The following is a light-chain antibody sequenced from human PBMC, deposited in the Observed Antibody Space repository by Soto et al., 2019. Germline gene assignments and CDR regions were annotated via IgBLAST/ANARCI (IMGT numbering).Light chain of an antibody. CDR3: QQYHTWPPSTT. CDR1: QTVSNH. J-gene: IGKJ5*01. V-gene: IGKV3D-15*01. Sequence: EVIMTQSPATLSVSPGERATLSCRASQTVSNHLAWYQQKNGQAPRLLIYHTSIRATGIPTRFSGSGSGTEFILTISSLQSEDFAVYYGQQYHTWPPSTTFGQGTRLEIK. CDR2: HTS.